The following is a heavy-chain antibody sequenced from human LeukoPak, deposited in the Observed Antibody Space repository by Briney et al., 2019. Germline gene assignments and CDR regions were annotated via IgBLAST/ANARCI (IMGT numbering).Heavy chain of an antibody. J-gene: IGHJ4*02. Sequence: GGSLRLSCAPSGFTFSSYEMKRVRQAPGKWLGWVSYISSSGSTIYYADSLKGRFTISRDNAKNSLYLQMNSLRAEDTAVYYCASQDYRYYFDYWGQGTLVTVSS. CDR3: ASQDYRYYFDY. CDR1: GFTFSSYE. V-gene: IGHV3-48*03. CDR2: ISSSGSTI. D-gene: IGHD4/OR15-4a*01.